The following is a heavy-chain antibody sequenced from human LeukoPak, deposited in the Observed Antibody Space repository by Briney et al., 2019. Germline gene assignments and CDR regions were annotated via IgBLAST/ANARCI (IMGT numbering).Heavy chain of an antibody. CDR2: ISGSGGST. CDR3: ANKNDYGDPGY. V-gene: IGHV3-23*01. J-gene: IGHJ4*02. D-gene: IGHD4-17*01. Sequence: GGSLRLSCAASGFTFSDYYMSWIRQAPGKGLEWVSAISGSGGSTYYADSVKGRFTISRDNSKNTLYLQMNSLRAEDTAVYYCANKNDYGDPGYWGQGTLVTVSS. CDR1: GFTFSDYY.